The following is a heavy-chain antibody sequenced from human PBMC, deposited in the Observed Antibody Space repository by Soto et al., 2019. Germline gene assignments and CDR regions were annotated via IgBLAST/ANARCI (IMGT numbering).Heavy chain of an antibody. Sequence: SETLSLTCAVSGGSISSSNHYWDWIRQPPWKGPEWIGRIYYSGSTYYNPSLKSRVTISVDTSKNQFSLKLSSVTAADTTVYYCARRELEPTNNDAFHIWGQGTMVTVSS. D-gene: IGHD1-1*01. CDR1: GGSISSSNHY. J-gene: IGHJ3*02. V-gene: IGHV4-39*01. CDR2: IYYSGST. CDR3: ARRELEPTNNDAFHI.